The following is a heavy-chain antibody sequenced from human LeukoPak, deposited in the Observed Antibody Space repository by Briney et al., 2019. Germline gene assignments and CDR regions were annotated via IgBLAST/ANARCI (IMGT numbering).Heavy chain of an antibody. V-gene: IGHV3-33*01. CDR1: GFNFGDYG. D-gene: IGHD6-25*01. J-gene: IGHJ4*02. CDR2: IWYDGTNK. Sequence: PGGSLRLSCAVSGFNFGDYGMHWVRQAPGKGLEWVAVIWYDGTNKYYADSVEGRFTISRDNSKNTLYLQMNSLRAEDTAVYYCARTRYNSGGGDYWGQGTPVTVSP. CDR3: ARTRYNSGGGDY.